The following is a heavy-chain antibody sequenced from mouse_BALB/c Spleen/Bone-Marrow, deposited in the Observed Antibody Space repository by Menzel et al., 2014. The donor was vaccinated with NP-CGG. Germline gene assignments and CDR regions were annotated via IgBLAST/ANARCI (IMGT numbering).Heavy chain of an antibody. J-gene: IGHJ2*01. V-gene: IGHV14-3*02. CDR3: TRRGFDF. Sequence: LVESGAELVKPGASVKLSCTASGFNIKDTYMHWVKRRPEQGLEWIGRIDPENGNIKYDPKFQVKATITADTSSNTAYLQLSSLTSEDTAVYYCTRRGFDFWGQGTTLTVSS. CDR1: GFNIKDTY. CDR2: IDPENGNI.